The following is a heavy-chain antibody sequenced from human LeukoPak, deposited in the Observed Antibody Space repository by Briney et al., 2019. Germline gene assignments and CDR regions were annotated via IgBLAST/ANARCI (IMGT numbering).Heavy chain of an antibody. V-gene: IGHV3-21*01. J-gene: IGHJ6*02. CDR2: ISSSSSYI. CDR1: GFTFSSYS. Sequence: PGGSLRLSCAASGFTFSSYSMNWVRQAPGKGLEWVSSISSSSSYIYYADSVKGRFTISRDNAKNSLYLQMNSLRAEDTAVYYCAREQRGYYGMDVWGQGTTVTVSS. CDR3: AREQRGYYGMDV.